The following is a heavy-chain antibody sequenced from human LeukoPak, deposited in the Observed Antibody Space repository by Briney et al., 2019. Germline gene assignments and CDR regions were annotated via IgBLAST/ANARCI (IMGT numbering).Heavy chain of an antibody. D-gene: IGHD6-13*01. V-gene: IGHV4-34*01. Sequence: SETLSLTCAVYGGSFSGYYWSWIRQPPGKGLEWIGEINHSGSTNYNPSLKSRVTISVDTSKNQFSLKLSSVTAADTAVYYCARDDLGSWYDYYYGMDVWGQGTTVTVSS. CDR1: GGSFSGYY. J-gene: IGHJ6*02. CDR2: INHSGST. CDR3: ARDDLGSWYDYYYGMDV.